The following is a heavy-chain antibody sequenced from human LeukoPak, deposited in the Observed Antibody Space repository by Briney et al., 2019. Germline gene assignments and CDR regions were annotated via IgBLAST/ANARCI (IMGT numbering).Heavy chain of an antibody. Sequence: SETLSLTCTVSGGSINNYYWSWIRQPPGKGLEWIGYIYYSGTTNYNPSLKSRVTISVDTSKNQFSLKLSSVTAADTAVYYCARAQDSTSWFDPWGQGTQVTVSS. CDR1: GGSINNYY. D-gene: IGHD2/OR15-2a*01. V-gene: IGHV4-59*08. CDR3: ARAQDSTSWFDP. CDR2: IYYSGTT. J-gene: IGHJ5*02.